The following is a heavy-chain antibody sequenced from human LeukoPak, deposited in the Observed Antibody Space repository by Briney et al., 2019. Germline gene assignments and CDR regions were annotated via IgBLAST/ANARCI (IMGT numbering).Heavy chain of an antibody. CDR2: ISYDGSNK. J-gene: IGHJ4*02. V-gene: IGHV3-30*19. CDR1: GFTFSSYG. CDR3: ARETRGSWLDY. Sequence: GRSLRLSCAASGFTFSSYGMHWVRQAPGKGLEWVAVISYDGSNKYYADSVKGRFTISRDNSKNTLYLQMNSLRAEDTAVYYCARETRGSWLDYWGQGTLVTVSS. D-gene: IGHD6-13*01.